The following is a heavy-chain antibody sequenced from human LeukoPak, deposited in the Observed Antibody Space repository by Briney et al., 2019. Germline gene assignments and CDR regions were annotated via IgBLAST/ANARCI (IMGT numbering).Heavy chain of an antibody. CDR3: ASSSVAVAGIGY. V-gene: IGHV1-2*02. J-gene: IGHJ4*02. CDR1: GYTFTGYY. CDR2: INPNSGGT. D-gene: IGHD6-19*01. Sequence: ASVKVSCKASGYTFTGYYMHWVRQAPGQGLEWMGWINPNSGGTNYAQKFQGRVTMTRDTSVSTAYMELSRLRSDDTAVYYCASSSVAVAGIGYWGQGTLVTVSS.